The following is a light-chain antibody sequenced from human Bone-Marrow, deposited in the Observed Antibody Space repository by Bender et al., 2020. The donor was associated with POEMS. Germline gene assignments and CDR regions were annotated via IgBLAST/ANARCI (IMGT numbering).Light chain of an antibody. V-gene: IGLV1-44*01. Sequence: QSVLTQPPSASATPGQRVTISCSRSASDRGTTPINWYQHLPGTAPKLIIYNSDQRPSGVPDRFSASKSGTSASLAISGLQSDDEADHYCAAWDDRLNDYVFGTATKVTVL. CDR2: NSD. CDR3: AAWDDRLNDYV. J-gene: IGLJ1*01. CDR1: ASDRGTTP.